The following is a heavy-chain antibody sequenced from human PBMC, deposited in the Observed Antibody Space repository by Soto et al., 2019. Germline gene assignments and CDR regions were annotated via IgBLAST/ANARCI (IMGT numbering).Heavy chain of an antibody. CDR1: GFTFSSYS. J-gene: IGHJ6*02. CDR3: ARVRPGYYYGSNGMDV. Sequence: GGSLRLSCAASGFTFSSYSMNWVRQAPGKGLEWVSSISSSSSYIYYADSVKGRFTISRDNAKNSLYLQMNSLRAEDTAVYYCARVRPGYYYGSNGMDVWGQGTTVTVSS. D-gene: IGHD3-10*01. CDR2: ISSSSSYI. V-gene: IGHV3-21*01.